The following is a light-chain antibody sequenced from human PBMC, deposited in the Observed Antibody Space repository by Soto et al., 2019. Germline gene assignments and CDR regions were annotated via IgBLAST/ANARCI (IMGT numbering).Light chain of an antibody. CDR2: KGT. CDR3: CSSAPESTYV. CDR1: ANDIGNYNY. V-gene: IGLV2-23*01. Sequence: QSVLTQPASVSGSPGQSITISCTGTANDIGNYNYVSWYQQHPGKAPKLMIYKGTQRPSGVSNRFSGSTSGNAASLTISALQADDEADYFCCSSAPESTYVFGTGTKVTVL. J-gene: IGLJ1*01.